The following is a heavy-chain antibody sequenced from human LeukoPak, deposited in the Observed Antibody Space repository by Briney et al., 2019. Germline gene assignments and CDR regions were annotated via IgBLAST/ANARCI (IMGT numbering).Heavy chain of an antibody. J-gene: IGHJ4*02. V-gene: IGHV3-69-1*01. Sequence: MPGGSLRLSCAASGFTFSAYNMNWVRQAPGKGLEWVSYISSSGAIYYADSVKGRFTISRDNAKDSPYLQMNSLRDEDTAVYYCARGPLGWSDYWGQGTLVTVSS. CDR1: GFTFSAYN. D-gene: IGHD1-26*01. CDR2: ISSSGAI. CDR3: ARGPLGWSDY.